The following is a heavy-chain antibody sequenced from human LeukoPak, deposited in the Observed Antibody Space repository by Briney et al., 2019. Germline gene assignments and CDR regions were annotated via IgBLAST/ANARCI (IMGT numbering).Heavy chain of an antibody. D-gene: IGHD1-1*01. V-gene: IGHV3-23*01. CDR2: ISNSGDAT. CDR3: AKAPPYKKYFDY. J-gene: IGHJ4*02. CDR1: GFTFINYA. Sequence: GGSLRLSCAASGFTFINYAMSWVRQAPGKGLEWVSTISNSGDATYYADSVKGRFTISRDNSKNTLYLQMNSLRAEDTAAYYCAKAPPYKKYFDYWGQGTLVTVSS.